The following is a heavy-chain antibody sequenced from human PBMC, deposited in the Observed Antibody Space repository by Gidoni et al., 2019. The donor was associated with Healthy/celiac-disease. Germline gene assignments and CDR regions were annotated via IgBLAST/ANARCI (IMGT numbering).Heavy chain of an antibody. V-gene: IGHV3-30*18. J-gene: IGHJ5*02. CDR2: ISYDGSNK. Sequence: QVQLVESGGGVVQPGRSLRLSCAASGFTFSSYGMHWVRQAPGKGLEWVAVISYDGSNKYYADSVKGRFTISRDNSKNTLYLQMNSLRAEDTAVYYCAKDPNFGEGDYNWFDPWGQGTLVTVSS. CDR3: AKDPNFGEGDYNWFDP. CDR1: GFTFSSYG. D-gene: IGHD4-17*01.